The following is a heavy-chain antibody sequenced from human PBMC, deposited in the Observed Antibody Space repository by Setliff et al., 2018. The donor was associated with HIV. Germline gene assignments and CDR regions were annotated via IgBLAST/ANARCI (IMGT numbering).Heavy chain of an antibody. J-gene: IGHJ3*02. Sequence: GASVKVSCKASGYTLTSYSMHWVRQAPGQGLEWMGWINAGNGNTKYSQKFQGRVTMTRDTSASTVYMELSSLRFEDTAVYYCARAASAAMWGGGAFDIWGQGTMVTVSS. V-gene: IGHV1-3*01. CDR2: INAGNGNT. CDR1: GYTLTSYS. D-gene: IGHD2-2*01. CDR3: ARAASAAMWGGGAFDI.